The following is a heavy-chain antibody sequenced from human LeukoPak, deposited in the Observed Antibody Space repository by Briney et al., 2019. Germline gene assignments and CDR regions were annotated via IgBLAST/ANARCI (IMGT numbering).Heavy chain of an antibody. J-gene: IGHJ3*01. Sequence: SETLSLTCTVSGGSISGYYWSWIRQPAGKGLEWIGRIYTSGNTNYNPSLKSRLTMSVDTSKNQFSLKLSSVTAADTAVYYCARQSDSSGYYYLGAFDFWGQGTMVTVTS. D-gene: IGHD3-22*01. CDR3: ARQSDSSGYYYLGAFDF. CDR1: GGSISGYY. CDR2: IYTSGNT. V-gene: IGHV4-4*07.